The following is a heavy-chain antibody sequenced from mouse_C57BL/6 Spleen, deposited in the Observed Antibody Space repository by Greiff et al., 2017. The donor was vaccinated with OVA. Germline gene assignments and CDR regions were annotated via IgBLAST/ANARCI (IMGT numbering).Heavy chain of an antibody. CDR3: APYYGSSPFAY. V-gene: IGHV14-3*01. CDR2: IDPANGNT. CDR1: GFNIKNTY. J-gene: IGHJ3*01. D-gene: IGHD1-1*01. Sequence: VQLQQSVAELVRPGASVKLSCTASGFNIKNTYMHWVKQRPEPGLEWIGRIDPANGNTKYAPQFPGKATITADTSSNTAYLQLSNLTSEDTAIYYCAPYYGSSPFAYWGQGTLVTVSA.